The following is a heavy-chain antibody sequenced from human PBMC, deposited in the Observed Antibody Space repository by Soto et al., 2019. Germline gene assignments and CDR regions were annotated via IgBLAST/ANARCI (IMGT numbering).Heavy chain of an antibody. CDR1: GGPLNRSNW. V-gene: IGHV4-4*02. CDR3: ARGVPFMITFGGVIVNWFDP. CDR2: IYHSGST. Sequence: TPSPPRAGSGGPLNRSNWWGLVPPPPGEGVGWIGEIYHSGSTNYNPSLKSRVTMSVDKSKNQFSLKLSSVTAADTAVYYCARGVPFMITFGGVIVNWFDPWGQGTLVTVSS. J-gene: IGHJ5*02. D-gene: IGHD3-16*02.